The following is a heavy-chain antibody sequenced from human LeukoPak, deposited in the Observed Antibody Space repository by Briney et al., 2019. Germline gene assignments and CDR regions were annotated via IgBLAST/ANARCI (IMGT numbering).Heavy chain of an antibody. Sequence: GGSLRLSCAASGFTFSNYEMHWVRQAPGKGLEWVAYFSRDGSDISYADSARGRFTISSDNARNSVVLQMNGLRDDDTALYYCPRGRLIRFESVLDLWGQGTMVTVSS. J-gene: IGHJ5*02. V-gene: IGHV3-48*03. CDR1: GFTFSNYE. CDR3: PRGRLIRFESVLDL. D-gene: IGHD2-21*01. CDR2: FSRDGSDI.